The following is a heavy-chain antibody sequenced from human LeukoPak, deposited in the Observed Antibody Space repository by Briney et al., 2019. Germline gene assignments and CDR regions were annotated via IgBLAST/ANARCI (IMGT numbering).Heavy chain of an antibody. V-gene: IGHV4-4*02. CDR1: GGSISSSNW. D-gene: IGHD2-15*01. CDR2: IYHSGST. J-gene: IGHJ6*02. CDR3: ARSSYCSGGSCYSGPPKNYYYYGMDV. Sequence: SGTLSLTCAVSGGSISSSNWWSWVRQPPGKGLEWIGEIYHSGSTNYNPSLKSRVTISVDKSKNQCSLKLSSVTAADTAVYYCARSSYCSGGSCYSGPPKNYYYYGMDVWGQGTTVTVSS.